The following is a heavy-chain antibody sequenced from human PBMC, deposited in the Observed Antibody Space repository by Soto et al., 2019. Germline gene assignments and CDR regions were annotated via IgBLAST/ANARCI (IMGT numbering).Heavy chain of an antibody. V-gene: IGHV4-39*01. J-gene: IGHJ4*02. CDR2: AYYSGST. CDR3: ARRIVGATHDY. Sequence: QLQLQESGPGLVKPSETLSLTCTVSGGSISSRSYYWDWIRQPPGKGLEWIGSAYYSGSTYYNPSLKSRVTMSVDTSKNQFSRKLTSVTAADTAAYYGARRIVGATHDYWGQGTLVTVSS. D-gene: IGHD1-26*01. CDR1: GGSISSRSYY.